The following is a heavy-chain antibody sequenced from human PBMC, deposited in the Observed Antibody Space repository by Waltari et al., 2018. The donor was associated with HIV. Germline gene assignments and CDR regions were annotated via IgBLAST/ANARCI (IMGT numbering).Heavy chain of an antibody. Sequence: EVQLLESGGGLVQPGGSLRLSCAASGFTFSSYAMSWVRQAPGKGLEWGSAFSGSGGSTYYADSVKGRFTISRDNSKNTLYLQMNSLRAEDTAVYYCAKVDTAMGLSFDYWGQGTLVTVSS. CDR1: GFTFSSYA. CDR2: FSGSGGST. V-gene: IGHV3-23*01. J-gene: IGHJ4*02. D-gene: IGHD5-18*01. CDR3: AKVDTAMGLSFDY.